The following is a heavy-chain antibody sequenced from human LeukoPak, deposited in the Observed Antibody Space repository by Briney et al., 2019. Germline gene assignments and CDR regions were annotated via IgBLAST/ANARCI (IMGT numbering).Heavy chain of an antibody. J-gene: IGHJ3*02. D-gene: IGHD3-16*02. CDR1: GYNFTSYW. CDR3: ARLGVWGSYRQNDAFDI. V-gene: IGHV5-51*01. Sequence: GESLKISCKGSGYNFTSYWIGWVRQMPGKGLEWMGIIYPGDSDTRYSPSFQGQVTISADKSISTAYLQWSSLKASDTAMYYCARLGVWGSYRQNDAFDIWGQGTMVTVSS. CDR2: IYPGDSDT.